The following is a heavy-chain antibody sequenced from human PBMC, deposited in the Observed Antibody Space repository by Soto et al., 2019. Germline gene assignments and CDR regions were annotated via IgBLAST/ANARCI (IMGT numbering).Heavy chain of an antibody. J-gene: IGHJ4*01. CDR2: IWYDGSNK. V-gene: IGHV3-33*01. D-gene: IGHD6-19*01. CDR1: GFTFSSYG. CDR3: ARDWAVAGTFDY. Sequence: GGSLRLSCAASGFTFSSYGMHWVRQAPGKGLEWVAVIWYDGSNKYYADSVKGRFTISRDNSKNTLYLQMNSLRAEDTAVYYCARDWAVAGTFDYWGQEPWSPSPQ.